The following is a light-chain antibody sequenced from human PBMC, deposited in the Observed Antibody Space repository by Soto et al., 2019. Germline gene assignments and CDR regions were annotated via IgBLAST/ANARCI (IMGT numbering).Light chain of an antibody. Sequence: DIQMIESLATRSATTEDRVTITCRASQGIRSYLAWYQQKPGKAPKLLIYAASTLQSGVPSRFSGSGSGTDFTLTISSLQPEDFATYYCQQLNSYPLTFGGGTKVDIK. J-gene: IGKJ4*01. CDR2: AAS. CDR3: QQLNSYPLT. CDR1: QGIRSY. V-gene: IGKV1-9*01.